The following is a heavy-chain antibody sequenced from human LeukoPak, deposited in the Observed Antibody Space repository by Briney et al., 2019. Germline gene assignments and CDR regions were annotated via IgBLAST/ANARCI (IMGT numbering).Heavy chain of an antibody. D-gene: IGHD3-3*01. J-gene: IGHJ5*02. CDR3: ARDSFEYDFWSGLGDP. Sequence: PGGSLRLSCAASGFTFSTYTMNWVRQAPGKGLEWVSSISSSSSYIYYADSVKGRFTISRDNAKNSLYLQMNSLRAEDTAVYYCARDSFEYDFWSGLGDPWGQGALVTVSS. V-gene: IGHV3-21*01. CDR1: GFTFSTYT. CDR2: ISSSSSYI.